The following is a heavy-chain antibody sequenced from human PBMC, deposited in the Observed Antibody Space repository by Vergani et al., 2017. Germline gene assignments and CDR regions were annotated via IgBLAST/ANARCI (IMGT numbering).Heavy chain of an antibody. V-gene: IGHV3-30-3*01. CDR3: ARDRYYLGSGSYPYFYYYGLDV. Sequence: QVQLVESGGGVVQPGTSLRLSCVVSGFALNRHAMYWVRQAPGKELEWVVGISFDGTNEYYPDLVKGRFTISRDNAKSSLYLQMNSLRAEDTGVYYCARDRYYLGSGSYPYFYYYGLDVWGQGTAVTVSS. CDR1: GFALNRHA. CDR2: ISFDGTNE. J-gene: IGHJ6*02. D-gene: IGHD3-10*01.